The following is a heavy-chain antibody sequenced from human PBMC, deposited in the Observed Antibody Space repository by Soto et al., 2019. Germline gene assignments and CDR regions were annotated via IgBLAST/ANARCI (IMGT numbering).Heavy chain of an antibody. V-gene: IGHV3-15*07. Sequence: GGSLRLSCAASGFTFNNAWMNWVRQAPGKGLEWVGRIKSKTDGGTTDYAAPVKGRFTISRDDSKNTLYLQMNSLKTEDTAVYYCSTELSLELDDYWGQGTLVTVSS. CDR3: STELSLELDDY. J-gene: IGHJ4*02. D-gene: IGHD1-7*01. CDR1: GFTFNNAW. CDR2: IKSKTDGGTT.